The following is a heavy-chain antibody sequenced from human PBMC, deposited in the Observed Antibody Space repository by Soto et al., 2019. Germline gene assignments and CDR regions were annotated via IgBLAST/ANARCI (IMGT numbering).Heavy chain of an antibody. CDR1: GDSISSGDYL. CDR3: ARVGGLAARIAF. V-gene: IGHV4-31*03. CDR2: IYYSGST. J-gene: IGHJ4*02. D-gene: IGHD6-6*01. Sequence: SETLSLTCMVSGDSISSGDYLWSWIRQHPGKGLEWIGYIYYSGSTYYNPSLKSRVTISIDASENQFSLKLTSVTAADTAVYYCARVGGLAARIAFWGPGTLV.